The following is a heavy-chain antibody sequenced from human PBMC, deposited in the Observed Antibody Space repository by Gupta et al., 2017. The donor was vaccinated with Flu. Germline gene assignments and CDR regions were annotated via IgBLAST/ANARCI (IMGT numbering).Heavy chain of an antibody. CDR2: INPNSGGT. CDR3: ASFITDSSGSLGY. D-gene: IGHD6-19*01. CDR1: GYPFTGYY. V-gene: IGHV1-2*06. Sequence: QVQLVQSGAEVKKPGASVKVSCKASGYPFTGYYMHWVRQAPGQGLEWMGRINPNSGGTNYAQKFQGRVTMTRDTCISTAYMELSRLRSDDTAVYYCASFITDSSGSLGYWGQGTLVTVSS. J-gene: IGHJ4*02.